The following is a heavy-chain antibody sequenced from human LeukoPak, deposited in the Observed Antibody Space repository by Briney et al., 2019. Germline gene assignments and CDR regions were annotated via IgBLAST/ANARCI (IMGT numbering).Heavy chain of an antibody. CDR3: ATDPKLGTKDY. V-gene: IGHV1-18*01. J-gene: IGHJ4*02. CDR2: ISAYNGNT. Sequence: ASVNVSCKASGYTFTSYGISWVRQAPGQGLEWMGWISAYNGNTNYAQKLQGRVTMTTDTSTSTAYMELSSLRSEDTAVYYCATDPKLGTKDYWGQGTLVTVSS. D-gene: IGHD7-27*01. CDR1: GYTFTSYG.